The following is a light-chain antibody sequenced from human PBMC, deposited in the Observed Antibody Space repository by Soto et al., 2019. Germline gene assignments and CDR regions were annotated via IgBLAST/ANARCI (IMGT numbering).Light chain of an antibody. CDR1: QDSSNY. CDR3: QQRSNWPPT. J-gene: IGKJ5*01. Sequence: DIQMTQSPSTLSGSVGDRVTITCRASQDSSNYLAWYQQKPGKAPKFLLYATSTFQSGVPSRFSGSGSGTQFTLTISSLQPEDFAVYYCQQRSNWPPTFGQGTRLEIK. CDR2: ATS. V-gene: IGKV1-9*01.